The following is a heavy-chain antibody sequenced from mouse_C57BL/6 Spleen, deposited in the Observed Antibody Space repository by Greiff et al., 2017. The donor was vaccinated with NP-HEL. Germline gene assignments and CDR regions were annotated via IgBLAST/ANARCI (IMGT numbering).Heavy chain of an antibody. CDR3: ARRGYSRFAY. CDR1: GYTFTGYW. V-gene: IGHV1-9*01. Sequence: QVQLQQSGAELMKPGASVKLSCKATGYTFTGYWIEWVKQRPGHGLEWIGEILPGSGSTNYNEKLKGKATFTADTSSNTAYMQLSSLTTEDSASYYCARRGYSRFAYWGQGTLVTVSA. D-gene: IGHD2-14*01. CDR2: ILPGSGST. J-gene: IGHJ3*01.